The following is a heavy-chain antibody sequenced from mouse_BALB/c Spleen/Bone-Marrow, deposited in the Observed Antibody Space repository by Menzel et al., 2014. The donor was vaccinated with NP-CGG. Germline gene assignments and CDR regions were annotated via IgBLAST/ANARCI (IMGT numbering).Heavy chain of an antibody. CDR3: ARDVGNYVRFAY. CDR2: IRNKANGYTT. J-gene: IGHJ3*01. D-gene: IGHD2-1*01. Sequence: DVKLVESGGGLVQPGGSLRLSCATSGFTFTDYYMSWVRQPPGKALEWLGFIRNKANGYTTEYSASVEGRFTISRDNPQSILYLQMNTLRAEDSATYYCARDVGNYVRFAYWGQGTLVTVSA. CDR1: GFTFTDYY. V-gene: IGHV7-3*02.